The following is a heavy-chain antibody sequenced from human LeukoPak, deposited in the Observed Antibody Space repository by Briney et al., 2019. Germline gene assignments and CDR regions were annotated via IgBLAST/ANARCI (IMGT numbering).Heavy chain of an antibody. CDR1: GFTFSSYA. J-gene: IGHJ4*02. D-gene: IGHD3-10*01. CDR3: ARAPSYYYGSENGHYFDY. CDR2: ISYDGSNK. V-gene: IGHV3-30-3*01. Sequence: GRSLRLSCAASGFTFSSYAMHWVRQAPGKGLEWVAVISYDGSNKYYADSVKGRFTISRDNSKNTLYLQMNSLRAEDTAVYYCARAPSYYYGSENGHYFDYWGQGTLVTVSS.